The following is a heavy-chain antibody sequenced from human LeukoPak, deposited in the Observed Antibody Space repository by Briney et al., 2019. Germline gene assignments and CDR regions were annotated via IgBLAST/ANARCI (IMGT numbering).Heavy chain of an antibody. D-gene: IGHD6-6*01. V-gene: IGHV3-30*04. CDR1: GFSFSDYA. J-gene: IGHJ6*02. CDR2: ISYGGTKE. Sequence: RSLRLSCAASGFSFSDYALHWVRQAPGKGLEWVAVISYGGTKEYYADSVKGRFTISKDNSKNTLYLQMNSLRHEDTAVYYCARNKPITAFFGMDVWGQGTTVIVSS. CDR3: ARNKPITAFFGMDV.